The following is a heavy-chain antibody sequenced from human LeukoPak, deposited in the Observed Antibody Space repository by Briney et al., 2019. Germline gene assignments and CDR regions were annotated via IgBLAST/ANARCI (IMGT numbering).Heavy chain of an antibody. CDR1: TFNFSDYG. CDR3: AKKYPGGLIEPPDY. Sequence: GGSLRLSCGDSTFNFSDYGMHWVRQAPGKGLEWLALISYDGRTKFYADSLKGRFTISRDISKNTLYLQMNSLRAEDTAMYYCAKKYPGGLIEPPDYWGQGTLVTVSS. V-gene: IGHV3-30*18. CDR2: ISYDGRTK. D-gene: IGHD3-16*01. J-gene: IGHJ4*02.